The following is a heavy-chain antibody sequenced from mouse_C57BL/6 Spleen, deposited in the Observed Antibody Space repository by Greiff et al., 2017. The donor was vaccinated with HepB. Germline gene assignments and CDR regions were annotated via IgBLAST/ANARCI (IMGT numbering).Heavy chain of an antibody. Sequence: QVQLKQSGAELMKPGASVKLSCKATGYTFTGYWIEWVKQRPGHGLEWIGEILPGSGSTNYNEKFKGKATFTADTSSNTAYMQLSSLTTEDSAIYYCARRPYYYGSSYYFDYWGQGTTLTVSS. J-gene: IGHJ2*01. V-gene: IGHV1-9*01. CDR1: GYTFTGYW. CDR3: ARRPYYYGSSYYFDY. D-gene: IGHD1-1*01. CDR2: ILPGSGST.